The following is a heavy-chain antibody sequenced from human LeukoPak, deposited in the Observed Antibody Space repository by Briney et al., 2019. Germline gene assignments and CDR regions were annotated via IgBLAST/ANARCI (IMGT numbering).Heavy chain of an antibody. CDR2: IYSGGST. CDR1: GFTVSSNY. CDR3: AKDVGKWESLHFFDY. J-gene: IGHJ4*02. V-gene: IGHV3-53*01. Sequence: GGSLRLSCAASGFTVSSNYMSWVRQAPGKGLEWVSVIYSGGSTYYADTVKGRFTISRDNSKNTLYLQMNSLRAEDTAVYYCAKDVGKWESLHFFDYWGQGTLVTVSS. D-gene: IGHD1-26*01.